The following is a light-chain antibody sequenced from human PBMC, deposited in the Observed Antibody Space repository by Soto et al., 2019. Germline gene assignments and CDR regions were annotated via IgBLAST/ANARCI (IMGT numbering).Light chain of an antibody. CDR2: KAS. Sequence: DITMSQSPATLSASVGDKVTSTCRASQSISTYLAWYRHKPGEAPKLLIYKASTLERGVPSRFSGSGSGTDFTLTISSLQPDDFATYYCQPYNSDSRTFGQGTKV. CDR1: QSISTY. CDR3: QPYNSDSRT. J-gene: IGKJ1*01. V-gene: IGKV1-5*03.